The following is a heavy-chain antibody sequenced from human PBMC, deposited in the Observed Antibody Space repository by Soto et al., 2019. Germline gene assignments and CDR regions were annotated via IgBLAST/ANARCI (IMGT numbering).Heavy chain of an antibody. CDR2: IDPSDSYT. CDR3: ARASPYYYEIRGYDY. J-gene: IGHJ4*02. D-gene: IGHD3-22*01. V-gene: IGHV5-10-1*01. CDR1: GYSFTSYW. Sequence: GESLKISCKGSGYSFTSYWISWVRQMPGKGLEWMGRIDPSDSYTNYSPSFQGHVTISADKSISTAYLQWSSLKASDTAMYYCARASPYYYEIRGYDYWGQGTLVTVSS.